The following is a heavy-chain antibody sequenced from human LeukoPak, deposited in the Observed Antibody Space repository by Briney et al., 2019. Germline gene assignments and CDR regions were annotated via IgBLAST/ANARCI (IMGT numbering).Heavy chain of an antibody. Sequence: PSETLSLTCAVYGGSLSAYYWTWIRQPPGKGLEWIGEITYTGSSNYNPSLESRLTISVDTSKNQFSLQLNSVTAADTAIYYYARGLRMPPAFRIWGQGTMVTVSS. J-gene: IGHJ3*02. CDR3: ARGLRMPPAFRI. CDR2: ITYTGSS. V-gene: IGHV4-34*01. D-gene: IGHD2-2*01. CDR1: GGSLSAYY.